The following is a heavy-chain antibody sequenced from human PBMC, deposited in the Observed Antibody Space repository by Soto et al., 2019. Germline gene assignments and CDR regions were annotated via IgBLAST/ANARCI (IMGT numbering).Heavy chain of an antibody. J-gene: IGHJ6*02. D-gene: IGHD6-13*01. CDR1: GYTFTSYG. V-gene: IGHV1-18*01. CDR2: ISAYNGNT. Sequence: ASVKVSCKASGYTFTSYGISWVRQAPGQGLEWMGWISAYNGNTNYAQKLQGRVTMTTDTSISTAYMELSRLRSDDTAVYYCARGQYSSSWEGYYYYGMDVWGQGTTVTVSS. CDR3: ARGQYSSSWEGYYYYGMDV.